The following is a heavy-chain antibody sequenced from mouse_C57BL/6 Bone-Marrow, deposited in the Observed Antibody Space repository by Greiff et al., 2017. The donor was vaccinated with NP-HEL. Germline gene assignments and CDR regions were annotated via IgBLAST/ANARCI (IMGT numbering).Heavy chain of an antibody. CDR2: IWSGGST. D-gene: IGHD2-1*01. Sequence: VKLMESGPGLVQPSQSLSITCTVSGFSLTSYGVHWVRQSPGKGLEWLGVIWSGGSTDYNAAFISRLSISKDNSKSQVFFKMNSLQADDTAIYYCARNKNGNYKFAYWGQGTLVTVSA. V-gene: IGHV2-2*01. CDR3: ARNKNGNYKFAY. CDR1: GFSLTSYG. J-gene: IGHJ3*01.